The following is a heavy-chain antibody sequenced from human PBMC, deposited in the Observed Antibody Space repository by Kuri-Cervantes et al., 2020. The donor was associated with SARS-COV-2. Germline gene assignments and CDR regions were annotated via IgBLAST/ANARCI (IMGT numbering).Heavy chain of an antibody. Sequence: GSLRLSCTVSGASITHHYWSWMRQPPGKGLEWIGYVHNSGSTSFSPSLRSRVTMSIDTSMSQFSLRLYSVTAADTAIYHCAGASFGLVGACDYWGHGTLVTVSS. D-gene: IGHD3/OR15-3a*01. CDR3: AGASFGLVGACDY. CDR1: GASITHHY. V-gene: IGHV4-59*11. CDR2: VHNSGST. J-gene: IGHJ4*01.